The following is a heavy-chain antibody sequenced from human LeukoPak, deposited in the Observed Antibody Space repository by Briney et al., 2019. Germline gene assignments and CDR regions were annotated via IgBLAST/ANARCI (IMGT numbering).Heavy chain of an antibody. Sequence: SETLSLTCTVSGGSISSYYWGWIRQPPGKGLEWIGSIYYSGSTYYNPSLKSRVTISVDTSKNQFSLKLTSVTAADTAMYYCARRAYCSGVSCYYFDYWGQGTLVTASS. CDR3: ARRAYCSGVSCYYFDY. J-gene: IGHJ4*02. CDR1: GGSISSYY. V-gene: IGHV4-39*01. CDR2: IYYSGST. D-gene: IGHD2-15*01.